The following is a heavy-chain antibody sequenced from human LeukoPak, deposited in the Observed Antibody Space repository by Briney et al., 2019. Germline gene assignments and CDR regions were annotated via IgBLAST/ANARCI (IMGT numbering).Heavy chain of an antibody. CDR1: GGTFSSYA. V-gene: IGHV1-69*01. Sequence: VASVKVSCKASGGTFSSYAISWVRQAPGQGLEWMGGIIPILGTANYAQKFQGRVTITADESTSTAYMELSSLRSEDTAVYYCARVAAAGTVYFDYWGQGTLVTVSS. J-gene: IGHJ4*02. CDR3: ARVAAAGTVYFDY. D-gene: IGHD6-13*01. CDR2: IIPILGTA.